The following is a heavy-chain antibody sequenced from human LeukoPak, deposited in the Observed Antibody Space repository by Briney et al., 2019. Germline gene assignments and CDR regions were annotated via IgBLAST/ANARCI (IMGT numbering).Heavy chain of an antibody. V-gene: IGHV4-61*02. Sequence: PSETLSLTCAVSGDSIDNPTLYWSWIRQPAGKGLEWIGRIYSSGSTNYNPSLQSRLTISVDSSKNQFSLKLNSVTAADTAVYFCVGIVITEPRVEPWGQGTLVSVSS. J-gene: IGHJ1*01. CDR2: IYSSGST. D-gene: IGHD3-22*01. CDR3: VGIVITEPRVEP. CDR1: GDSIDNPTLY.